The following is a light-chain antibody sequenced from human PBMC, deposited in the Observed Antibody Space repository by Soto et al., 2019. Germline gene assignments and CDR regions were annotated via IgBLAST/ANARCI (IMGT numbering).Light chain of an antibody. Sequence: SYELTQPPSVSVTPGQTAKVTCGGNNIGRKSVHWYQQKPGQAPAMVMYAGSNRPSGIPERVSGSISGDTATLTISRVEPRDEADYYCQVWDSSSEHPVFGGGTQLTVL. CDR3: QVWDSSSEHPV. V-gene: IGLV3-21*02. CDR2: AGS. CDR1: NIGRKS. J-gene: IGLJ7*01.